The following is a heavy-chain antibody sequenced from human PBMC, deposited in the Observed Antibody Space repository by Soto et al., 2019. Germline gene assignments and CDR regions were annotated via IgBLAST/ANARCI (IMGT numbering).Heavy chain of an antibody. CDR1: GFTLRNYA. Sequence: SGGSLRLSCEASGFTLRNYAMTWIRQAPGKGLEWVSLISANDVGTYYAESVKTRFTISTDQSRNTVYLQMDSLRADDTAIYYCAKAKNDYNWDNRPPFDYWGQGTLVTVSS. CDR3: AKAKNDYNWDNRPPFDY. J-gene: IGHJ4*02. V-gene: IGHV3-23*01. CDR2: ISANDVGT. D-gene: IGHD1-20*01.